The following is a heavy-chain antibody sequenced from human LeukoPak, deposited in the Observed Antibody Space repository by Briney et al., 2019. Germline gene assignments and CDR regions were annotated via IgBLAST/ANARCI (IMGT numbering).Heavy chain of an antibody. CDR2: INHSGST. Sequence: SETLSLTCAVYGGSFSGYYWSWIRQPPGKGLEWIGEINHSGSTNYNPSLKSRVTISVDTSKNQFSLKLSSVTAADTAVYYCARAVVVVPAARYYYYGMDVWGQGTTVTASS. CDR3: ARAVVVVPAARYYYYGMDV. V-gene: IGHV4-34*01. D-gene: IGHD2-2*01. CDR1: GGSFSGYY. J-gene: IGHJ6*02.